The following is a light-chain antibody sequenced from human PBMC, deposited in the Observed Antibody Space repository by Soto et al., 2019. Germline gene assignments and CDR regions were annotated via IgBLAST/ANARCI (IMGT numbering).Light chain of an antibody. CDR1: SSNIGSNT. CDR3: AAWDDSLNGPGV. Sequence: QSALTQPPSASGTPGQRVTISCSGSSSNIGSNTVNWYQQLPGTATKLLIYSNNQRPSGVPDRFSGSESGTSAYLASSRLHSEDEPDYYCAAWDDSLNGPGVVGGGTKLTVL. J-gene: IGLJ2*01. V-gene: IGLV1-44*01. CDR2: SNN.